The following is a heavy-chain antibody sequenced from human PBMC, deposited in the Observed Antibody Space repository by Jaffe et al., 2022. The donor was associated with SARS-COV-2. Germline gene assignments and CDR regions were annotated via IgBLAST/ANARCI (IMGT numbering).Heavy chain of an antibody. J-gene: IGHJ6*02. Sequence: EVQLVESGGGLVQPGGSLRLSCAASGFTFSSYSMNWVRQAPGKGLEWVSYISSSSSTIYYADSVKGRFTISRDNAKNSLYLQMNSLRDEDTAVYYCARGNRAVGSSAGVSPYYYYGMDVWGQGTTVTVSS. CDR2: ISSSSSTI. CDR3: ARGNRAVGSSAGVSPYYYYGMDV. V-gene: IGHV3-48*02. CDR1: GFTFSSYS. D-gene: IGHD6-19*01.